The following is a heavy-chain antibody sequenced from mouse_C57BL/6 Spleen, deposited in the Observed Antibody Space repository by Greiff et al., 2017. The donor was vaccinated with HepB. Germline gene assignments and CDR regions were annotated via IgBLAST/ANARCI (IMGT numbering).Heavy chain of an antibody. CDR2: INPSSGYT. V-gene: IGHV1-7*01. CDR3: ARSYYSNYVYFDY. D-gene: IGHD2-5*01. Sequence: QVHVKQSGAELAKPGASVKLSCKASGYTFTSYWMHWVKQRPGQGLEWIGYINPSSGYTKYNQKFKDKATLTADKSSSTAYMQLSSLTYEDSAVYYCARSYYSNYVYFDYWGQGTTLTVSS. J-gene: IGHJ2*01. CDR1: GYTFTSYW.